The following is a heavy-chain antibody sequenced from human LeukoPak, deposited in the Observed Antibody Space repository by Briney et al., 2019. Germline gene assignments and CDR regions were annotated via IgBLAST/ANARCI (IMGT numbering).Heavy chain of an antibody. CDR1: GYTFTSYG. V-gene: IGHV1-18*01. J-gene: IGHJ4*02. CDR2: ISAYNGNT. Sequence: ASVKVSCKASGYTFTSYGISWVRQAPGQGLEWMGWISAYNGNTNYAQKFQGGVTMTEDTSTDTAYMELSSLRSEDTAVYYCATGTPRITIFGVVIKGAYYFDYWGQGTLVTVSS. CDR3: ATGTPRITIFGVVIKGAYYFDY. D-gene: IGHD3-3*01.